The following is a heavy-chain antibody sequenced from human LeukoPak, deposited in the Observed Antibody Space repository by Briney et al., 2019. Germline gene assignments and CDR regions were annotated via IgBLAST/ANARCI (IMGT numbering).Heavy chain of an antibody. Sequence: SETLSLTCTASGGSISSSSYYWGWIRQPPGKGLEWIGSIYYSGSTYYNPSLKSRVTISVDTSKNQFSLKLSSVTAAGTAVYYCARGDCSGGSCYLFDYWGQGALVTVSS. J-gene: IGHJ4*02. CDR3: ARGDCSGGSCYLFDY. CDR1: GGSISSSSYY. V-gene: IGHV4-39*01. CDR2: IYYSGST. D-gene: IGHD2-15*01.